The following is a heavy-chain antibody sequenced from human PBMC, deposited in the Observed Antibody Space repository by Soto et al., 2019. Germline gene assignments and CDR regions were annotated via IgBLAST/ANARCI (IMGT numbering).Heavy chain of an antibody. CDR2: ISGSGGDT. D-gene: IGHD6-25*01. CDR3: AKDLSRALVAAGKFDC. J-gene: IGHJ4*02. Sequence: EVRLLESGGGLVQPGGSLRLSCAASGFTFSNRAMSWVRQAPGKGLEWVSTISGSGGDTHYADSVKGRFTISRDNSNNTLYLQMNSLRADDTAVYYCAKDLSRALVAAGKFDCWGQGTLVTVSS. V-gene: IGHV3-23*01. CDR1: GFTFSNRA.